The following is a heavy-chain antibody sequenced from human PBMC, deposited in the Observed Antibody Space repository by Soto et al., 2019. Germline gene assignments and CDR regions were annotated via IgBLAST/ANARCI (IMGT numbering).Heavy chain of an antibody. D-gene: IGHD1-1*01. V-gene: IGHV3-21*01. CDR3: ARYDAFKAFDL. CDR1: GFTFSSYS. Sequence: EVQLVESGGGLVKPGVSLRLSCAASGFTFSSYSMNWVRQAPGKGLEWVASISSNGFYTDFADSVKGRFTISRDNVNNSVFLQLNRLGAEDTGIYYCARYDAFKAFDLWGRGTMVIVSS. J-gene: IGHJ3*01. CDR2: ISSNGFYT.